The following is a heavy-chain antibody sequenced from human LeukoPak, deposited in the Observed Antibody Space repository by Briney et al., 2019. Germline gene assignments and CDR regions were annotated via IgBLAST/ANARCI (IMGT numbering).Heavy chain of an antibody. D-gene: IGHD6-19*01. Sequence: ASVNVSCQASGYSFIGYYIHWVRQAPGHGLEWVGWINPSNGDTNYPQSFQDRVTMTSDTTISTAYMDLGRLRSDDTAIYYCTRGDQWLDLYFQHGMDVWGQGTTVTVSS. J-gene: IGHJ6*02. V-gene: IGHV1-2*02. CDR2: INPSNGDT. CDR1: GYSFIGYY. CDR3: TRGDQWLDLYFQHGMDV.